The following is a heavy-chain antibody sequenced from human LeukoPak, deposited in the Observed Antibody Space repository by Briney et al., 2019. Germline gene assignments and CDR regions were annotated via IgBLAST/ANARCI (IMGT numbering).Heavy chain of an antibody. J-gene: IGHJ5*02. D-gene: IGHD3-10*01. Sequence: SETLSLTCTVSGGSISSYYWSWIRQPPGKGLEWIGYIYYSGSTNYNPSLNSRVTISVDTSKNQFSLKLSSVTAADTSVYYCARYGSGGNWFDPWGQGTLVTVSS. V-gene: IGHV4-59*08. CDR3: ARYGSGGNWFDP. CDR1: GGSISSYY. CDR2: IYYSGST.